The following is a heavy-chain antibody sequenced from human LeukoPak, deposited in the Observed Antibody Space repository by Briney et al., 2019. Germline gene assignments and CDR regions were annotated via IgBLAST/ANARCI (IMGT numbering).Heavy chain of an antibody. CDR2: ISVRSNYI. CDR1: GFTFSTSA. V-gene: IGHV3-21*04. Sequence: GGSLRLSCAGSGFTFSTSAMNWVRQAPGKGLEWVSSISVRSNYIYYADSVRGRFRISRDDARDSLYLQMNSLRAEDTAVYYRVRLRRNSDTSGFYYYYDFWGQGTLVTVSS. D-gene: IGHD3-22*01. J-gene: IGHJ4*02. CDR3: VRLRRNSDTSGFYYYYDF.